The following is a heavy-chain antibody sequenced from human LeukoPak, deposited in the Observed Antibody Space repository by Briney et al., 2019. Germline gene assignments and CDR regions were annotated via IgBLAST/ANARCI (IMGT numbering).Heavy chain of an antibody. Sequence: GGSLRLSCAASGFSFSSYWMSWVRQAPGKGLEWVANINQDGSEKYYVDSVKGRFTISRDNAKNSLYLQMNSLRAEDTAVYFLTRHYYMDVWGKGTTVTVSS. V-gene: IGHV3-7*01. CDR2: INQDGSEK. CDR3: TRHYYMDV. CDR1: GFSFSSYW. J-gene: IGHJ6*03.